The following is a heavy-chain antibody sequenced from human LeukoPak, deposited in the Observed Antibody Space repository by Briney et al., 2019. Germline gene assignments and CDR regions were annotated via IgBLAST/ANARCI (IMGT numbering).Heavy chain of an antibody. J-gene: IGHJ6*04. CDR1: GYTFTSYY. CDR3: ATDLRERLVDV. V-gene: IGHV1-46*01. CDR2: INPSGGST. D-gene: IGHD1-26*01. Sequence: ASVKVSCKASGYTFTSYYMHWVRQAPGQGLEWMGIINPSGGSTSYAQKFQGRVTMTEDTSTDTAYMELSSLRSEDTAVCYCATDLRERLVDVWGKGTTVTVSS.